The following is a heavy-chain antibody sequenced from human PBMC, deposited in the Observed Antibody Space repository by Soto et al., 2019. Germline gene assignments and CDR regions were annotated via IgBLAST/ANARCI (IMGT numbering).Heavy chain of an antibody. V-gene: IGHV3-23*01. CDR2: ISGSGGST. Sequence: EVQLLESGGGLVQPGGSLRLSCAASGFTFSSYAMSWVRQAPGKGLEWVSAISGSGGSTYYADSVKGRFTISRDNSKNTLYLQMNSLRAEDTAVYYCAKPIGPLWFGENYFDYWGQGTLVTVSS. CDR1: GFTFSSYA. CDR3: AKPIGPLWFGENYFDY. J-gene: IGHJ4*02. D-gene: IGHD3-10*01.